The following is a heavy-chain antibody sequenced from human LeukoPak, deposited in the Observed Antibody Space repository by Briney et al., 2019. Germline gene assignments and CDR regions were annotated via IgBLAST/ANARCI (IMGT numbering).Heavy chain of an antibody. Sequence: GGSLRLSCAASGFTFSSYGMHWVRQAPGKGLEWVAVISYDGSNKYFADSVKGRFTISRDNPKNTLYLQMNSLRAEDTAVYYCARDLRPLEYYYYGMDVWGQGTTVTVSS. V-gene: IGHV3-30*03. CDR2: ISYDGSNK. CDR3: ARDLRPLEYYYYGMDV. J-gene: IGHJ6*02. CDR1: GFTFSSYG.